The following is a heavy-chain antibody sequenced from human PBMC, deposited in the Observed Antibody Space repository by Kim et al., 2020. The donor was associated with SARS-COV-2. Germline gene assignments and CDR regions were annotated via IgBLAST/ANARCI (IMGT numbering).Heavy chain of an antibody. D-gene: IGHD3-10*01. CDR2: ISSDSSYI. J-gene: IGHJ6*02. V-gene: IGHV3-21*01. CDR3: ARDNGGEYYDGSGKHYYYYGMDV. Sequence: WGSLRLSCAAFGFTFSSYSMNWVRQAPGKGLEWVSTISSDSSYIYYADSLKGRFTISRDNAKNSLYLQMNSLRAEDTAVYYCARDNGGEYYDGSGKHYYYYGMDVWGQGTTVTVSS. CDR1: GFTFSSYS.